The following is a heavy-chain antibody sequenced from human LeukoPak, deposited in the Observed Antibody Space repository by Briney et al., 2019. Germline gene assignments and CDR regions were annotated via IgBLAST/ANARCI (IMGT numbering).Heavy chain of an antibody. CDR3: ARGREIHGGSDTKLDDY. Sequence: ASVTVSCKSSGYSFTDYYMHWVRQPPGQGIEWMGWISPRSGDTSYAQKFQGRVTMTRDTSINKVDMDLSGLTSDDTAVFYCARGREIHGGSDTKLDDYWGQGTLVTVSS. CDR1: GYSFTDYY. J-gene: IGHJ4*02. D-gene: IGHD3-10*01. V-gene: IGHV1-2*02. CDR2: ISPRSGDT.